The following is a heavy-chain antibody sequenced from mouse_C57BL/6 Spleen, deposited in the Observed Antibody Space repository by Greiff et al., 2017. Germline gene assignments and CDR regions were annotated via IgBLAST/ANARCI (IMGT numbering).Heavy chain of an antibody. CDR1: GYTFTSYW. Sequence: VKLMESGAELVRPGSSVKLSCKASGYTFTSYWMHWVKQRPIQGLDWIGNIDPSDSETHYNQKFKDKATLTVDKSSSTAYMQLSSLTSEDSAVYYCARWDGNYVGFAYWGQGTLVTVSA. V-gene: IGHV1-52*01. CDR2: IDPSDSET. J-gene: IGHJ3*01. D-gene: IGHD2-1*01. CDR3: ARWDGNYVGFAY.